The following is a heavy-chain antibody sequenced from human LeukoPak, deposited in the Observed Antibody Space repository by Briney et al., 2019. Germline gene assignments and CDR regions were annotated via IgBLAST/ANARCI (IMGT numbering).Heavy chain of an antibody. V-gene: IGHV4-4*02. D-gene: IGHD1-26*01. J-gene: IGHJ4*02. Sequence: SETLSLTCAVSGGSMSSSNWWSWVRQTPGKGLEWIGEIHHSGRTNYNPSLKSRVTISVDTSKNQFSLKLTSVTAADTAVYYCARGVNSGYFDYCGQGTLVTVSS. CDR2: IHHSGRT. CDR1: GGSMSSSNW. CDR3: ARGVNSGYFDY.